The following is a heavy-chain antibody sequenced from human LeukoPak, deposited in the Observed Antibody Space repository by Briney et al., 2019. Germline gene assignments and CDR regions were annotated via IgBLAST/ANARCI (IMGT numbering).Heavy chain of an antibody. V-gene: IGHV1-18*01. J-gene: IGHJ6*02. CDR3: ARDAYYDSSGYRPGGYYYGMDV. D-gene: IGHD3-22*01. CDR1: GYTFTSYG. CDR2: IGAYNGST. Sequence: ASVKVSCKASGYTFTSYGISWVRQAPGQGLEWMGWIGAYNGSTNYAQKLQGRVTMTTDTSTSTAYMELRSLRSDDTAVYYCARDAYYDSSGYRPGGYYYGMDVWGQGTTVTVSS.